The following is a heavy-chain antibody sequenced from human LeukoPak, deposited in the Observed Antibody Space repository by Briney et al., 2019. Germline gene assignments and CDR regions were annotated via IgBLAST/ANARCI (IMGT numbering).Heavy chain of an antibody. V-gene: IGHV4-34*01. CDR1: GESFSGYY. D-gene: IGHD6-19*01. CDR2: INHSGST. J-gene: IGHJ4*02. CDR3: ARVPSGGSRYFDY. Sequence: SETLSLTCAVYGESFSGYYWSWIRQPPGKGLEWIGEINHSGSTNYNPSLKSRVTISVDTSKNQFSLKLSSVTAAGTAVYYCARVPSGGSRYFDYWGQGTLVTVSS.